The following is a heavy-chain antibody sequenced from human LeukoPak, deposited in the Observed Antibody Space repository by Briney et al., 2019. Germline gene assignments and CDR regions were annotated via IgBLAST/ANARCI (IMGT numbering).Heavy chain of an antibody. V-gene: IGHV3-23*01. J-gene: IGHJ4*02. CDR3: ARRFGWGIYDSYYFAY. D-gene: IGHD3-16*01. Sequence: GSLRLSCAASGFTFSSYAMSWVRQAPGKGLEWVSAISGSGGSTYYADSVKGRFTISRDNSKNTLYLQMNSLRAEDTAVYYCARRFGWGIYDSYYFAYWGKGTLVTSPQ. CDR2: ISGSGGST. CDR1: GFTFSSYA.